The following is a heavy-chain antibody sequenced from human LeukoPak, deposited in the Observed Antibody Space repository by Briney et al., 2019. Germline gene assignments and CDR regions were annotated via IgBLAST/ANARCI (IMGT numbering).Heavy chain of an antibody. CDR1: GYTFTSYD. V-gene: IGHV1-8*01. Sequence: ASVKVSRKASGYTFTSYDINWVRQATGQGREWMGWINPNSGNTGYAQKFQGRVTMTRNTSISTAYMELNSLRSEDTALYYCARGPPAGSGSSWYEYWGQGTLVTVSS. CDR3: ARGPPAGSGSSWYEY. CDR2: INPNSGNT. J-gene: IGHJ4*02. D-gene: IGHD6-13*01.